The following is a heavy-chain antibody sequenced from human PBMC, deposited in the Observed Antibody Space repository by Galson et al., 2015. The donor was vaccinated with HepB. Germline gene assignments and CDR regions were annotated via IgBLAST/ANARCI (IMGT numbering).Heavy chain of an antibody. CDR3: AKLYGDYPHGWFDP. V-gene: IGHV3-23*01. Sequence: SLRLSCAASGFTFSSYAMSWVRQAPGKGLEWVSAISGSGGSTYYADSAKGRFTISRDNSKNTLYLQMNSLRAEDTAVYYCAKLYGDYPHGWFDPWGQGTLVTVSS. D-gene: IGHD4-17*01. J-gene: IGHJ5*02. CDR2: ISGSGGST. CDR1: GFTFSSYA.